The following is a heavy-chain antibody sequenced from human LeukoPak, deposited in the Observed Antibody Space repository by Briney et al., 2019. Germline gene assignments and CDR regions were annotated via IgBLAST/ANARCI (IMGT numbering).Heavy chain of an antibody. Sequence: GESLKISCKGSGYTFPYYWIAWVRQMPGKGLEWMGIIYPDDSDTRYSPSFQGLVTISADKSITTAYLQWSSLKASDTAMYYCARLRSSSWYTVDYWGQGTWSPSPQ. CDR3: ARLRSSSWYTVDY. CDR1: GYTFPYYW. V-gene: IGHV5-51*01. J-gene: IGHJ4*02. CDR2: IYPDDSDT. D-gene: IGHD6-13*01.